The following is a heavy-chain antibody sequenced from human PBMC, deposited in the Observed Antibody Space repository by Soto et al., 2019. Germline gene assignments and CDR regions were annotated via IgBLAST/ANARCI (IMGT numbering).Heavy chain of an antibody. V-gene: IGHV3-23*01. CDR1: GFTFSSYA. Sequence: EVQLLESGGGLVQPGGSLRLSCAASGFTFSSYAMSWVRQAPGKGLEWVSATSGSGGSTYYADSVKGRFTISRDNSKNTLYLQMNSLRAEDTAVYYCAKERGYCTNGVCYRESFDYWGQGTLVTVSS. J-gene: IGHJ4*02. CDR3: AKERGYCTNGVCYRESFDY. D-gene: IGHD2-8*01. CDR2: TSGSGGST.